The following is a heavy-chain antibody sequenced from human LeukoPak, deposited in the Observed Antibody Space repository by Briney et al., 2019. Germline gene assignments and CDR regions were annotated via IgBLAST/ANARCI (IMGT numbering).Heavy chain of an antibody. CDR1: GFTFSNLA. J-gene: IGHJ4*02. V-gene: IGHV3-23*01. Sequence: GGSLRLSCAASGFTFSNLAMNWVRQAPGKGLEWVSGISRSGSSTYYADSVKGRLTISRDNSKNTLYLQMNSLRAEDTAVYYCAKERVGATLFDYWGQGTLVTVSS. CDR3: AKERVGATLFDY. CDR2: ISRSGSST. D-gene: IGHD1-26*01.